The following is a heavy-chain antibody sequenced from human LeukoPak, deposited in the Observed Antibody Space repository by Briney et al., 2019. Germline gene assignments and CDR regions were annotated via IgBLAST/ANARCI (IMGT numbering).Heavy chain of an antibody. Sequence: SETLSLTCTVSGGSISSYYWSWIWQPPGKGLEWIGYIYYSGSTNYNPSLKSRVTISVDTSKNQFSLKLSSVTAADTAVYYCARVPLTPKYCSSTSCHYYYYGMDVWGQGTTVTVSS. CDR2: IYYSGST. V-gene: IGHV4-59*01. CDR3: ARVPLTPKYCSSTSCHYYYYGMDV. D-gene: IGHD2-2*01. J-gene: IGHJ6*02. CDR1: GGSISSYY.